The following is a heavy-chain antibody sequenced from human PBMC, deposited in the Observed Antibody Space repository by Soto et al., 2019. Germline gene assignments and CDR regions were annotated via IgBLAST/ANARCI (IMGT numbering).Heavy chain of an antibody. CDR3: SRGDQGLDD. CDR1: VDSVSSNSAA. Sequence: SQTLSLTCAISVDSVSSNSAAWNWISQSPSRGLEWLGRTYYRSKWFNNYALSVKSRITINPDTSKNQFSLQLNSVTPEDTAVYYCSRGDQGLDDWGQGTPVTVSS. J-gene: IGHJ4*02. CDR2: TYYRSKWFN. V-gene: IGHV6-1*01.